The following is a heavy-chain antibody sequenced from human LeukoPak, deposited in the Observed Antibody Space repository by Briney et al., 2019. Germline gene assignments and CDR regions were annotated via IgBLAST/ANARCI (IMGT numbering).Heavy chain of an antibody. CDR2: IYYTGST. CDR3: ARDCSGGSCFSGPFEY. Sequence: SETLSLTCTVSGGSISTYHWGSIRQPPGKGLEWIGSIYYTGSTYYNPSLKSRVTISVDTSKNQFSLKLTSVTAADTAMYYCARDCSGGSCFSGPFEYWGQGSLVTVSS. CDR1: GGSISTYH. D-gene: IGHD2-15*01. V-gene: IGHV4-39*02. J-gene: IGHJ4*02.